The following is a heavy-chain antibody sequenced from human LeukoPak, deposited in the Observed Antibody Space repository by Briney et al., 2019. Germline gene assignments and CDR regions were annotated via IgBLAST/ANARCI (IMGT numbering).Heavy chain of an antibody. D-gene: IGHD4-17*01. Sequence: PGGSLRLSCAASGFTFGVYAMSWVRQAPGKGLEWISTIVGSGDSTRYADSVKGRFSISRDNSKNTLYLQMNSLRAEDTAVYYCAKESTVTPGNVNWFDPWGQGTLVTVSS. CDR1: GFTFGVYA. CDR2: IVGSGDST. J-gene: IGHJ5*02. CDR3: AKESTVTPGNVNWFDP. V-gene: IGHV3-23*01.